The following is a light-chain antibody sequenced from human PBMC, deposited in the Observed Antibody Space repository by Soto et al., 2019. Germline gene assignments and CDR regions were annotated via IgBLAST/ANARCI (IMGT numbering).Light chain of an antibody. J-gene: IGKJ4*01. Sequence: DIQMTQSPSSLSASVGDRVTITCRASQDINSWLGWYQQKPGLAPKLLIYKASSLQGGVPSRFSGSRSGTDFTLTISSLQSEDFATYFCQQGKSFPLTFGGGTKVDIK. CDR2: KAS. CDR1: QDINSW. V-gene: IGKV1-12*01. CDR3: QQGKSFPLT.